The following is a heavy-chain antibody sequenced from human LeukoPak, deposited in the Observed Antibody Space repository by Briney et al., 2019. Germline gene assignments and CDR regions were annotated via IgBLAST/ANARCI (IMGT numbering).Heavy chain of an antibody. CDR2: ISGSGGST. CDR1: GFTFNNYA. D-gene: IGHD1-26*01. J-gene: IGHJ4*02. CDR3: ASSGSYRFDY. V-gene: IGHV3-23*01. Sequence: GGSLRLSCAASGFTFNNYAMSWVRQAPGKGLEWVSAISGSGGSTYYADSVKGRFTISRDNSKNTLYLQMNSLRDEDTAVYYCASSGSYRFDYWGQGTLVTVSS.